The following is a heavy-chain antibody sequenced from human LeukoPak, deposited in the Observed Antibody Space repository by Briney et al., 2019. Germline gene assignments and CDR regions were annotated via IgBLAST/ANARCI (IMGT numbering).Heavy chain of an antibody. V-gene: IGHV3-23*01. CDR1: GFTFSSYA. J-gene: IGHJ4*02. CDR3: ARGWSGSC. Sequence: GGSLRLSCAASGFTFSSYAMSWVRQAPGKGLEWVSSITGSSASTYYADSVKGRFTISRDNAKNSLYLQMNSLRAEDTAVYYCARGWSGSCWGQGTLVTVSS. D-gene: IGHD1-26*01. CDR2: ITGSSAST.